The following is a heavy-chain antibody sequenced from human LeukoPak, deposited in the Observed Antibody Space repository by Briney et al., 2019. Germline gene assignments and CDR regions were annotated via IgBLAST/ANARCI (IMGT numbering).Heavy chain of an antibody. Sequence: PSETLSLTCTVSGGSISSYYWSWIRQPPGKGLEWIGYIYYSGSTNYNPSLKSRVTISVDTSKNQFSLKLSSVTAADTAVYYCARLYYYDSSGYSIYWYFDLWGRGTLVTVSS. CDR2: IYYSGST. J-gene: IGHJ2*01. D-gene: IGHD3-22*01. CDR1: GGSISSYY. V-gene: IGHV4-59*08. CDR3: ARLYYYDSSGYSIYWYFDL.